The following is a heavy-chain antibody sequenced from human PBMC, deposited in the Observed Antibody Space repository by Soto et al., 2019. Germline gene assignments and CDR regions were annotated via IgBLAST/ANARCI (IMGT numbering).Heavy chain of an antibody. CDR2: IKEDGSAK. D-gene: IGHD6-13*01. V-gene: IGHV3-7*03. CDR1: GFTFSYYW. Sequence: EVQLVESGGGLVQPGGSLRLSCAASGFTFSYYWMSWVRQAPGKGLEWLANIKEDGSAKNYVDSVKGRFTISRDNAKNSLYLQMSSLRAEDSAVYYCARGGIAAAGTDYWGQGTLVTVSS. CDR3: ARGGIAAAGTDY. J-gene: IGHJ4*02.